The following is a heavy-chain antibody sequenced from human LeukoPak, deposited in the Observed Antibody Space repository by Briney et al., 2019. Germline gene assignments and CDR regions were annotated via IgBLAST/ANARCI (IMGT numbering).Heavy chain of an antibody. V-gene: IGHV4-38-2*01. CDR2: INHSGST. CDR1: GYSISSGYH. D-gene: IGHD2-8*01. J-gene: IGHJ4*02. CDR3: ARGYALGYCTNGVCYGKPFDY. Sequence: SETLSLTCAVSGYSISSGYHWGWIRQPPGKGLEWIGEINHSGSTNYNPSLKSRVTISVDTSKNQFSLKLSSVTAADTAVYYCARGYALGYCTNGVCYGKPFDYWGQGTLVTVSS.